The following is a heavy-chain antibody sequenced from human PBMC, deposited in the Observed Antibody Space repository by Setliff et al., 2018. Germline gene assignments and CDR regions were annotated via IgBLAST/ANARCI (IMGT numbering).Heavy chain of an antibody. V-gene: IGHV1-69*05. CDR1: GGTFNSYA. D-gene: IGHD5-18*01. J-gene: IGHJ6*03. Sequence: ASVKVSCKASGGTFNSYAISWVRQAPGQGLEWMGGIIPIFGSANYARKFQGRVTIITDESTSTAYMELTSLRTEDTAVYYCAREGVDTRSSTDYRYYMDVWGKGTTVTVSS. CDR2: IIPIFGSA. CDR3: AREGVDTRSSTDYRYYMDV.